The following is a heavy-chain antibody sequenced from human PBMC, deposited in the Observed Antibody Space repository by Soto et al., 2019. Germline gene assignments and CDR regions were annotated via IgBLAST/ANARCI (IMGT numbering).Heavy chain of an antibody. Sequence: QLHXVQSGAVVKKPGASVTVSCSASGYPVTAYYMHWVRQAPGRGLEWMGGINPATGAAKYTQTFQGRVTMAMDSSTSTVFMELSGLTSEDTAVFYCARGGGVGVAGSAAFDMWGQGTLVTVSS. CDR1: GYPVTAYY. D-gene: IGHD3-3*01. CDR3: ARGGGVGVAGSAAFDM. J-gene: IGHJ3*02. CDR2: INPATGAA. V-gene: IGHV1-2*02.